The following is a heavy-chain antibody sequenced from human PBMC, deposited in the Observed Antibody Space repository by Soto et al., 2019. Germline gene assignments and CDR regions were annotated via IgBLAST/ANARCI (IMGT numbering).Heavy chain of an antibody. D-gene: IGHD5-18*01. Sequence: ASVKVSCKASGGTFSSYTISWVRQAPGQGLEWMGWISAYNGNTNYAQKLQGRVTMTTDTSTSTAYMELRSLRSDDTAVYYCARNPVDTRAFDIWGQGTMVTVSS. CDR2: ISAYNGNT. CDR3: ARNPVDTRAFDI. J-gene: IGHJ3*02. CDR1: GGTFSSYT. V-gene: IGHV1-18*01.